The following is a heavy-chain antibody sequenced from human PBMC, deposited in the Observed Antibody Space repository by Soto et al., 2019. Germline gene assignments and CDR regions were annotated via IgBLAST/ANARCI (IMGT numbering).Heavy chain of an antibody. CDR3: ARGGVTIFGVVDN. CDR1: GYTFIDYY. V-gene: IGHV1-2*02. D-gene: IGHD3-3*01. Sequence: QVQVVQSGTEVKKPGASVKVSCKASGYTFIDYYMHWVRQAPGQGLEWMGWINHKSGGTNYAQKFQGRVTMTRDTSISTAYMELTRLRSDDTAIYYCARGGVTIFGVVDNWGQGTLVTVSP. J-gene: IGHJ4*02. CDR2: INHKSGGT.